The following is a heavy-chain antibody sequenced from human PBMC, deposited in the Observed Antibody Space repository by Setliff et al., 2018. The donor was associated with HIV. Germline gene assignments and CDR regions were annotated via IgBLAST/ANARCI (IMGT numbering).Heavy chain of an antibody. CDR1: GNTFSSHY. D-gene: IGHD3-10*01. V-gene: IGHV1-46*01. Sequence: GASVKVSCKASGNTFSSHYMHWVRRAPGKGLEWMGLINPSGDITSYAEKFQGRVTMTRDTSTSTVYMELRSLRSEDTAIYYCASIGGSGNYPDSDAFDIWGQGTLVTVSS. J-gene: IGHJ3*02. CDR3: ASIGGSGNYPDSDAFDI. CDR2: INPSGDIT.